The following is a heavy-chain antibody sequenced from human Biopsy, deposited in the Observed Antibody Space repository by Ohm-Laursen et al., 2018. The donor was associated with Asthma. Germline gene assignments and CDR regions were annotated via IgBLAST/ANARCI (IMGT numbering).Heavy chain of an antibody. Sequence: GSLRLSCAASGFSVSTKYMSWVRQAPGKGLEWVSLIYSSDNTYYADSVRGRFTISRDYSKNTLYLQMHSLRAEDTAVYYCARGDSSNWSHYYFDYWGQGTLVTVSS. D-gene: IGHD3-22*01. J-gene: IGHJ4*02. CDR1: GFSVSTKY. CDR3: ARGDSSNWSHYYFDY. CDR2: IYSSDNT. V-gene: IGHV3-53*01.